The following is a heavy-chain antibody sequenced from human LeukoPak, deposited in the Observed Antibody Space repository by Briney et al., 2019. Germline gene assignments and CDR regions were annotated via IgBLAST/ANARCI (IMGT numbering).Heavy chain of an antibody. V-gene: IGHV4-59*13. CDR3: AAYDFWGGDLFDH. J-gene: IGHJ4*02. CDR2: MYGSGNS. D-gene: IGHD3-3*01. Sequence: SETLSLTCTVSGASISSYYWTWLRQPPGKGLEWIGYMYGSGNSGYNPSLKSRVAISLDTSKMQFSLKLRSVTAADTAVYYCAAYDFWGGDLFDHWGQGTLVTVSS. CDR1: GASISSYY.